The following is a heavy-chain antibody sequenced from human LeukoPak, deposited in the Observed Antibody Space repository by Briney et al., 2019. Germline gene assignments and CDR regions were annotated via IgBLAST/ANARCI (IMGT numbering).Heavy chain of an antibody. CDR3: ARGSRVGTMIVGGRTKADAWFAP. V-gene: IGHV4-34*01. Sequence: NASETLSLTCAVYGGSFSGYYWSWIRQPPGKGLEWIGEINHSGSTNYNPSLKSRVTISVDTSKNQFSLKLSSVTAADTAVYYSARGSRVGTMIVGGRTKADAWFAPGGKGPLVTVS. CDR2: INHSGST. CDR1: GGSFSGYY. D-gene: IGHD3-22*01. J-gene: IGHJ5*02.